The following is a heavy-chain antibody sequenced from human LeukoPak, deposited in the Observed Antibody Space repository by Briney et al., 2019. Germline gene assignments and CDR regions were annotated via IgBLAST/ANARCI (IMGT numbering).Heavy chain of an antibody. CDR1: GFTVSSNY. J-gene: IGHJ4*02. CDR3: ARSMAGGYCSGGSCYDYFDY. D-gene: IGHD2-15*01. CDR2: IIPIFGTA. V-gene: IGHV1-69*01. Sequence: KTGGSLRLSCAASGFTVSSNYMSWVRQAPGQGLEWMGGIIPIFGTANYAQKFQGRVTITADESTSTAYMELSSLRSEDTAVYYCARSMAGGYCSGGSCYDYFDYWGQGTLVTVSS.